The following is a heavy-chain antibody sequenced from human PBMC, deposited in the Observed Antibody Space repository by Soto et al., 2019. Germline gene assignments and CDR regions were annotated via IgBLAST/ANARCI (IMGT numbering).Heavy chain of an antibody. CDR1: GFNVYSFDRYW. CDR2: LDGDGSNT. V-gene: IGHV3-74*01. Sequence: EVQLVESGGGLVQPGGSLRLSCAASGFNVYSFDRYWMHWVRQAPGKGLVWISLLDGDGSNTAYADSVKGRFTISRDNAKIMLYLQMNSLRVEDTAVYYCATDEGYKPRSWGQGTLVTVSS. D-gene: IGHD1-1*01. J-gene: IGHJ4*02. CDR3: ATDEGYKPRS.